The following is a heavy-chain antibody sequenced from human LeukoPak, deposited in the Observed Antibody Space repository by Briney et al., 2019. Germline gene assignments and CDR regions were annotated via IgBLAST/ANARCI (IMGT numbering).Heavy chain of an antibody. Sequence: GGSLRLSCAGSGFSVSSNYMSWVRQAPGKGLEWVSVIYSDDSTYYADSVKGRFTFSRDNSKNTLYLQMNSLRAEDTAVCYCARSAVAGLGADYWGQGTLVTVSS. CDR2: IYSDDST. D-gene: IGHD6-19*01. CDR1: GFSVSSNY. CDR3: ARSAVAGLGADY. V-gene: IGHV3-53*01. J-gene: IGHJ4*02.